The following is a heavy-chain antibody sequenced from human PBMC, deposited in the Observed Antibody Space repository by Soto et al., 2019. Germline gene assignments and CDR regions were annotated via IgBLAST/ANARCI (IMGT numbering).Heavy chain of an antibody. Sequence: QVQLVESGGGVVQPGRSLRLSCAASGFTFSSYGMHWVRQAPGKGLEWVAVIWYDGSNKYYADSVKGRFTISRDNSKNTLYLQMNSLRAEDTAVYYCASEGRGYSYCLQEYYFDYWGQGTLVTVSA. V-gene: IGHV3-33*01. CDR1: GFTFSSYG. D-gene: IGHD5-18*01. CDR2: IWYDGSNK. J-gene: IGHJ4*02. CDR3: ASEGRGYSYCLQEYYFDY.